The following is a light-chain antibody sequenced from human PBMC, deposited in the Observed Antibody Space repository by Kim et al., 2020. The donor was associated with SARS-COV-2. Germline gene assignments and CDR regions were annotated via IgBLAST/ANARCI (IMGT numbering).Light chain of an antibody. CDR1: TGAVTSGHY. CDR2: DTT. V-gene: IGLV7-46*01. CDR3: LLSYSGPRV. J-gene: IGLJ2*01. Sequence: PGGTVTLYCGSSTGAVTSGHYPHWLQQKPGRAPTALVYDTTNKHSWAPARFSGSLLGGKAALTLSGAQPEDEAEYYCLLSYSGPRVFGGGTQLTVL.